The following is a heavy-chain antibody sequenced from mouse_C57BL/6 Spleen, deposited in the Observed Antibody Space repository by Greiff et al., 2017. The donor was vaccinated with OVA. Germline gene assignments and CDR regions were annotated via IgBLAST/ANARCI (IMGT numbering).Heavy chain of an antibody. CDR1: GFTFSSYG. CDR2: ISSGGSYT. V-gene: IGHV5-6*01. CDR3: ARYTTVVFDY. J-gene: IGHJ2*01. D-gene: IGHD1-1*01. Sequence: EVKLMESGGDLVKPGGSLKLSCAASGFTFSSYGMSWVRQTPDKRLEWVATISSGGSYTYYPDSVKGRFTISRDNAKNNLYLQMSSLKSEDTAMYYCARYTTVVFDYWGQGTTLTVSS.